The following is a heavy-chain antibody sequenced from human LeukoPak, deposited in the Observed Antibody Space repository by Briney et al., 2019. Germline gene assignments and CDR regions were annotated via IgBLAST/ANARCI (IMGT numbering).Heavy chain of an antibody. Sequence: TSSETLSLTCTVSGGSISSSSYYWGWIRQPPGKGLEWIGSIYYSGSTYYNPSLKSRVTISVDTSKNQFSLKLSSVTAADTAVYYCARSSYSSRDFDYWGQGTLVTVSS. J-gene: IGHJ4*02. CDR3: ARSSYSSRDFDY. CDR1: GGSISSSSYY. D-gene: IGHD6-13*01. CDR2: IYYSGST. V-gene: IGHV4-39*01.